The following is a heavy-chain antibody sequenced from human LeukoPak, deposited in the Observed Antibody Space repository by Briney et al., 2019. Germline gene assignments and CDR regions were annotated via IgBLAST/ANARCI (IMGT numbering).Heavy chain of an antibody. J-gene: IGHJ5*02. Sequence: ASVKVSCKASGYTFTGYYMDWVRQAPGQGLEWMGWINPNSGGTNYAQKFQGRVTMTRDTSISTAYMELSRLRSDDTAVYYCARVPHPITMVRGVIIWFDPWGQGTLVTVSS. CDR1: GYTFTGYY. V-gene: IGHV1-2*02. CDR2: INPNSGGT. D-gene: IGHD3-10*01. CDR3: ARVPHPITMVRGVIIWFDP.